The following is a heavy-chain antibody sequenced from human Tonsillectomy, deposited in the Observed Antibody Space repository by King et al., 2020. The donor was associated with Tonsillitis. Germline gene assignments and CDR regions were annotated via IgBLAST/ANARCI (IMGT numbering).Heavy chain of an antibody. CDR1: GASISSGSTY. J-gene: IGHJ3*01. CDR2: FYTSGTI. D-gene: IGHD5-24*01. Sequence: VQLQESGPGLVRPSKTLSLTCTVSGASISSGSTYWSWIRQPAGQGLEWIGRFYTSGTIDYNPSLKSRVIMSVDTSKNQFSLRLSSVTAADTGVYYCATEGDGFPDTFDLWGQGTMVAVSS. V-gene: IGHV4-61*02. CDR3: ATEGDGFPDTFDL.